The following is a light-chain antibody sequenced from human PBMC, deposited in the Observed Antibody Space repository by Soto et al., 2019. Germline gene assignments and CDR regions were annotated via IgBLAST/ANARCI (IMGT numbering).Light chain of an antibody. CDR2: SND. V-gene: IGLV1-44*01. J-gene: IGLJ3*02. CDR3: AAWDDSLNGQGV. CDR1: SSNIGRNT. Sequence: QSVLTQPPSASGTPGQRVSISCSGGSSNIGRNTVNWYQQLPGTAPKVLIYSNDQRPSGVPARFSGSKSGTSASLAISGLQSEDEADYYCAAWDDSLNGQGVFGGGTKLTVL.